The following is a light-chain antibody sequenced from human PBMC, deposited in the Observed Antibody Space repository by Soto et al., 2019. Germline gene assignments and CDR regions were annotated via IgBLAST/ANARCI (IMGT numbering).Light chain of an antibody. V-gene: IGKV3-15*01. Sequence: EIVMTQSPATLSVSPGERATLSCRASQSVSSDLAWYQQKPGQAPRLLIYGASTRATGIPARFSGSGSGTAFTLTISSLQSEDFAVYYCQHYNNWSTFGQGTRLEIK. CDR3: QHYNNWST. CDR1: QSVSSD. J-gene: IGKJ5*01. CDR2: GAS.